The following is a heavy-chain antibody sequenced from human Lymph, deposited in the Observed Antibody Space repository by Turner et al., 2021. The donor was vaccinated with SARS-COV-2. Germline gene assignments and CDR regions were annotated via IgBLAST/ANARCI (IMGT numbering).Heavy chain of an antibody. CDR1: GYTFTSYD. D-gene: IGHD1-26*01. CDR2: MNPNGGNT. J-gene: IGHJ6*02. V-gene: IGHV1-8*02. CDR3: AGGQYSGGGMDV. Sequence: QVQLVQSGAEVKKLGAPVNVPRKAPGYTFTSYDIHGVRPATEQGLEWMGWMNPNGGNTGYAKKFRGRVTMTSKTSISTANMELSSLRSEDTAVYYCAGGQYSGGGMDVWGQGTTVTVSS.